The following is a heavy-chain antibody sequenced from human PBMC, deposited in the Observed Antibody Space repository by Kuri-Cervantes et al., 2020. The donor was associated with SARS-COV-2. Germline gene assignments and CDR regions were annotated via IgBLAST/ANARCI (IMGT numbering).Heavy chain of an antibody. D-gene: IGHD6-6*01. CDR1: GDSISSGDYY. V-gene: IGHV4-30-4*01. J-gene: IGHJ4*02. CDR2: IYYSGST. Sequence: SCTVSGDSISSGDYYWSWIRQPPGKGLEWIGYIYYSGSTYYNPSLKSRVTISVDTSKNQSSLKLSSVTAADTAVYYCAREGIAARPSHFDYWGQGTLVTVSS. CDR3: AREGIAARPSHFDY.